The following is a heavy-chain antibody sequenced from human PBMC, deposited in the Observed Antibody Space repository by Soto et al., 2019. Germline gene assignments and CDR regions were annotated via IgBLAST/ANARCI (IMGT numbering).Heavy chain of an antibody. CDR1: GYTFTSYD. Sequence: ASVKVSCKASGYTFTSYDINWVRQATGQGLEWMGWMNPNSGNTGYSQKFQGRVTITRDTSASTAYMELSSLRSEDTAVYYCARTLNYDFWSGYYHWGQGTLVTVSS. CDR3: ARTLNYDFWSGYYH. V-gene: IGHV1-8*01. J-gene: IGHJ4*02. CDR2: MNPNSGNT. D-gene: IGHD3-3*01.